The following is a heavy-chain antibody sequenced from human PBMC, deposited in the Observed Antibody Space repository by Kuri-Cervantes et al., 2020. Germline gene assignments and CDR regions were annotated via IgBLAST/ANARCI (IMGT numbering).Heavy chain of an antibody. V-gene: IGHV3-30-3*01. CDR2: ISYDGSNK. J-gene: IGHJ4*02. CDR3: AREGGVLRYFDWFAPAFPNRRFDY. D-gene: IGHD3-9*01. CDR1: GFTFDDYA. Sequence: GESLKISCAASGFTFDDYAMHWVRQAPGKGLEWVAVISYDGSNKYYADSVKGRFTISRDNSKNTLYLQMNSLRAEDTAVYYCAREGGVLRYFDWFAPAFPNRRFDYWGQGTLVTVSS.